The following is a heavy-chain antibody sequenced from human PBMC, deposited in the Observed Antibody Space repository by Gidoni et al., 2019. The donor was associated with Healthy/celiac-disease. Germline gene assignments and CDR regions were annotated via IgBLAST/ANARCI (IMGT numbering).Heavy chain of an antibody. V-gene: IGHV3-49*04. Sequence: EVQLVESGGGLVQPGRSLRLSCTASGFTFGDYAMSWVRQAPGKGLEWVGFIRSKAYGGTTEYAASVKGRFTISRDDSKSIAYLQMNSLKTEDTAVYYCTRAVYYDFWSGYFFGWFDPWGQGTLVTVSS. CDR1: GFTFGDYA. CDR3: TRAVYYDFWSGYFFGWFDP. J-gene: IGHJ5*02. CDR2: IRSKAYGGTT. D-gene: IGHD3-3*01.